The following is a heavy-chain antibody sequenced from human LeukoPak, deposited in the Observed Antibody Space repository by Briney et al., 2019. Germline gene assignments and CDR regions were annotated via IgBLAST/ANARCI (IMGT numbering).Heavy chain of an antibody. CDR3: ARAGELRIAVAPIDY. Sequence: GGSLRLSCAVSGFTVGSHYMTWVCQAPGKGLEWVSIIYSGGGTFYADSVKGRFTISRDNSKNTLFLQMNSLRVEDTAVYYCARAGELRIAVAPIDYWGQGTLVTVSS. V-gene: IGHV3-53*01. CDR1: GFTVGSHY. D-gene: IGHD6-19*01. J-gene: IGHJ4*02. CDR2: IYSGGGT.